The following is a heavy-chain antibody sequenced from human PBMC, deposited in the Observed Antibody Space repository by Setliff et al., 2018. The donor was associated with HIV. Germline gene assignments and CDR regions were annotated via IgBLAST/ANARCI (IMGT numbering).Heavy chain of an antibody. J-gene: IGHJ6*02. CDR1: GGSISSNW. Sequence: PSETLSLTCAVSGGSISSNWWRWVRQSPGKGLVWASRIDGDGSGTSYADSVQGRFTISRDNAKHTLYLQMNSLRAEDTAVYYCVRDITTCWDVWGQGTTVTVSS. CDR2: IDGDGSGT. D-gene: IGHD4-4*01. V-gene: IGHV3-74*01. CDR3: VRDITTCWDV.